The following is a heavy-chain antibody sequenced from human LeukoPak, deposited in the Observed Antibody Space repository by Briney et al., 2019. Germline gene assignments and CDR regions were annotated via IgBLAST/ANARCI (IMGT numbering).Heavy chain of an antibody. D-gene: IGHD3-10*01. CDR2: FDPEDGET. V-gene: IGHV1-24*01. Sequence: ASVKVSCKVSGYTLTQLSMHWVRQAPGKGLEWMGGFDPEDGETIYAQKFQGRVTMTEDTSTDTAYMELSSLRSEDTAVYYCATHVLLWSNYFDYWGQGTLVTVSS. CDR3: ATHVLLWSNYFDY. CDR1: GYTLTQLS. J-gene: IGHJ4*02.